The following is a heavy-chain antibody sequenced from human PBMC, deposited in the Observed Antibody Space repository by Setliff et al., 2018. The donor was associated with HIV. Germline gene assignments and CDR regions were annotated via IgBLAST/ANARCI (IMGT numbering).Heavy chain of an antibody. CDR3: ARGRFVGFDY. V-gene: IGHV4-61*02. J-gene: IGHJ4*02. D-gene: IGHD3-16*02. CDR1: GGSISSGDYY. Sequence: SETLSLTCTVSGGSISSGDYYWTWIRQPAGKGLQWIGRIYTSGSTNYNPSLKSRVTMSVDTSKNQFSLNLTSVTAADTAVYYCARGRFVGFDYWGQGTLVTVSS. CDR2: IYTSGST.